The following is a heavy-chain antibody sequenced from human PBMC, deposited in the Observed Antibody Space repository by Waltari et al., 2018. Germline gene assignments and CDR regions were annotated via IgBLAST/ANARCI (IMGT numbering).Heavy chain of an antibody. CDR2: SIPIFGTA. Sequence: QVQLVQSGAEVKKPGSSVKVSCKASGGTFSSYAISWVRQAPGQGLEWMGGSIPIFGTANYAQKYQGSGTITAEESTSTAYRELSSLRSEDTAVYYCAREDTAMVPYYYYGMDVWGQGTTVTVSS. V-gene: IGHV1-69*01. CDR1: GGTFSSYA. J-gene: IGHJ6*02. D-gene: IGHD5-18*01. CDR3: AREDTAMVPYYYYGMDV.